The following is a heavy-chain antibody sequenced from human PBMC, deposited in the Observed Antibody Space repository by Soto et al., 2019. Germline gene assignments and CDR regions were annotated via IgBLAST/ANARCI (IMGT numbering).Heavy chain of an antibody. CDR2: ISFDGSEK. CDR3: ARDRRLYYSDAFDI. J-gene: IGHJ3*02. CDR1: GFTFSIYG. D-gene: IGHD1-26*01. Sequence: QVQLVESGGGVVQPGRSLRLSCAASGFTFSIYGMHWVRHAPGKGLEWVAVISFDGSEKYYADSVKGRFHISRDSSKNTVYLQMDSLRVEDTAVYYCARDRRLYYSDAFDIGGQGTTVTVSS. V-gene: IGHV3-30*03.